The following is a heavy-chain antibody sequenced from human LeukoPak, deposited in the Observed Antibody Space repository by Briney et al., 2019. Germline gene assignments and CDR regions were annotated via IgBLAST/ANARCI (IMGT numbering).Heavy chain of an antibody. V-gene: IGHV4-59*01. J-gene: IGHJ6*02. CDR1: GGTISSYY. CDR3: ARRGTSYYYYGMDV. Sequence: SETLSLTCTVSGGTISSYYWSWIRKPPGTGLGWIGYIYYSGSTNYNPSLKSRVTISVDTSKNQFSLKLSSVTAADTAVYYCARRGTSYYYYGMDVWGQGTTITVSS. D-gene: IGHD2-2*01. CDR2: IYYSGST.